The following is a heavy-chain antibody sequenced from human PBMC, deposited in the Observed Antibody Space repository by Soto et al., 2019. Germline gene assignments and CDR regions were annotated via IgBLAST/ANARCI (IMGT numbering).Heavy chain of an antibody. CDR2: INPNSGGT. Sequence: ASVKVSCKASGYTFTGYYMHWVRQAPGQGLEWMGWINPNSGGTNYAQKFQGWVTMTRDTSISTAYMELSRLRSDDTAVYYCAREVAVAGTHLNYYYYGMDVWRQGTTVTVSS. J-gene: IGHJ6*02. V-gene: IGHV1-2*04. CDR1: GYTFTGYY. D-gene: IGHD6-19*01. CDR3: AREVAVAGTHLNYYYYGMDV.